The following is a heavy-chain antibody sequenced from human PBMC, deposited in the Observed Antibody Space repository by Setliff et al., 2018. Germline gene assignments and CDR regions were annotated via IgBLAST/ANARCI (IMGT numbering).Heavy chain of an antibody. CDR2: IYYSGST. J-gene: IGHJ6*02. V-gene: IGHV4-59*01. Sequence: SETLSLTCTVSGGSISSYYWSWIRQPPGKGLEWIGYIYYSGSTNYNPSLKSRVTISVDTSKNQFSLKLSSVTAADTAVYYCARDEGSSHFYGIDVWGQGTTVTVSS. CDR3: ARDEGSSHFYGIDV. CDR1: GGSISSYY. D-gene: IGHD6-13*01.